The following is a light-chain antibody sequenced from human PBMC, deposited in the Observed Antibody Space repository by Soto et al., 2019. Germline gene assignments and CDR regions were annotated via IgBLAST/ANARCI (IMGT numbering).Light chain of an antibody. CDR2: GAS. V-gene: IGKV3-20*01. Sequence: ETVMAQSPATLSVSPGERATLSCSASQSVTTYLAWYQQKPGQAPRLLISGASSRATGVPDRFSGSRSGTDFTLTISRLEPEDFVVYYCQQFGSSPLINFGQGTKVDIK. CDR3: QQFGSSPLIN. J-gene: IGKJ1*01. CDR1: QSVTTY.